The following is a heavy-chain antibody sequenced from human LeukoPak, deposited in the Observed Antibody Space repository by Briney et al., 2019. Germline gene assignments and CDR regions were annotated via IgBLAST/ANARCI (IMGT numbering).Heavy chain of an antibody. CDR3: ATIGGYCSSTSCYTY. CDR2: IIPIFGTA. CDR1: GGTFSSYA. J-gene: IGHJ4*02. V-gene: IGHV1-69*13. Sequence: SVKVSCKASGGTFSSYAISWVRQAPGQGLEWMGGIIPIFGTASYAQKFQGRVTITADESTSTAYMELSSLRSEDTAVYYCATIGGYCSSTSCYTYWGQGTLVTVSS. D-gene: IGHD2-2*02.